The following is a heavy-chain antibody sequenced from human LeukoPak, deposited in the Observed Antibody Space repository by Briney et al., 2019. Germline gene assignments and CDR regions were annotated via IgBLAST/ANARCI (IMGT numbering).Heavy chain of an antibody. CDR3: ARLGYDILTGYLYYFDY. CDR1: GYTFTSYG. CDR2: ISAYNGNT. D-gene: IGHD3-9*01. J-gene: IGHJ4*02. Sequence: ASVKVSCKTPGYTFTSYGISWVRQAPGQGLEWMGWISAYNGNTNYAQKLQGRVTMTTDTSTSTAYMELRSLSSDDTAVYYCARLGYDILTGYLYYFDYWGQGTLVTVSS. V-gene: IGHV1-18*01.